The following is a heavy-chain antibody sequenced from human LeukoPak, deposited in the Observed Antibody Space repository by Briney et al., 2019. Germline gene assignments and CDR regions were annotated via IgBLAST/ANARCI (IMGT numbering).Heavy chain of an antibody. CDR2: ISDSGGST. V-gene: IGHV3-23*01. CDR3: AKRSGSTWGHFDY. J-gene: IGHJ4*02. D-gene: IGHD6-19*01. CDR1: GFTFSNYW. Sequence: PGGSLRLSCAASGFTFSNYWMHWVRQAPGKGLEWVSTISDSGGSTYSADSVKGRFTISRDNSKNTLYLQMNSLRAEDTAVYYCAKRSGSTWGHFDYWGQGTLVTVSS.